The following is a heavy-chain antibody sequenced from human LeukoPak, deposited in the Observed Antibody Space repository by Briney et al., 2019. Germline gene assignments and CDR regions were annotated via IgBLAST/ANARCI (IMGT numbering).Heavy chain of an antibody. J-gene: IGHJ4*02. CDR2: IHHSGST. Sequence: SETLSLTCSVSGYSISSGYYWGWVRQTPGMGLEWIGSIHHSGSTYYNPTLKSRVTISLNTSKTQISLTLTSVTAADTAVYYCARGIVGATRRHFDYWGQGTLVTVSS. CDR3: ARGIVGATRRHFDY. CDR1: GYSISSGYY. V-gene: IGHV4-38-2*02. D-gene: IGHD1-26*01.